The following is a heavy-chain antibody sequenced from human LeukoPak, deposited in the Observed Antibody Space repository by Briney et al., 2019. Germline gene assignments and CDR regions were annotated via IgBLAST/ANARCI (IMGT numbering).Heavy chain of an antibody. Sequence: GGSLRLSCAVSGFTFRNAGMHWVRQAPGKGLEWVAVIWYDGSQKYYADSVKGRFTISRDNSKNMLYLHMNSLRAEDTAVYYCASSGSYRFDYWGQGTLVTVSS. V-gene: IGHV3-33*01. D-gene: IGHD1-26*01. CDR3: ASSGSYRFDY. J-gene: IGHJ4*02. CDR2: IWYDGSQK. CDR1: GFTFRNAG.